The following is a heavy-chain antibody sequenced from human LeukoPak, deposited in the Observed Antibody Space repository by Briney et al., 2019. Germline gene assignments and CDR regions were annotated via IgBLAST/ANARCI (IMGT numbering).Heavy chain of an antibody. D-gene: IGHD6-19*01. V-gene: IGHV3-11*01. CDR3: ARQEVGYVTRQWPRGDYYYYGMDV. CDR1: GFTFRDYY. J-gene: IGHJ6*02. CDR2: ISPSGRTI. Sequence: GGSLRLSCVASGFTFRDYYMSWVRQAPGKGLEWVSYISPSGRTIYDADSVKGRFTISRDNAENSLYLQMNSLRAEDTAVYYCARQEVGYVTRQWPRGDYYYYGMDVWGQGTTVTVSS.